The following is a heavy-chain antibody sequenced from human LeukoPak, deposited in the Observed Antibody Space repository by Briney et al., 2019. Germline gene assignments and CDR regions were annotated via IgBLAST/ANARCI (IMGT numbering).Heavy chain of an antibody. V-gene: IGHV1-24*01. J-gene: IGHJ4*02. CDR3: ATPTYGSGSYLDY. CDR2: FDPEDGET. Sequence: ASGKVSCKVSGYTLTELSMHWVRQAPGKGLEWMGGFDPEDGETIYAQKFQGRVTMTEDTSTDTAYMELSSLRSEDTAVYYCATPTYGSGSYLDYWGQGTLVTVSS. D-gene: IGHD3-10*01. CDR1: GYTLTELS.